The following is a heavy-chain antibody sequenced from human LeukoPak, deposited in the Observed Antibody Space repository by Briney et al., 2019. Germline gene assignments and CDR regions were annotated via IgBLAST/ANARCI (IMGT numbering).Heavy chain of an antibody. CDR1: GYSISSGFY. CDR2: IYYSGST. CDR3: ASKRSGYYSGFFDY. J-gene: IGHJ4*02. V-gene: IGHV4-38-2*02. Sequence: PSETLSLTCTVSGYSISSGFYWGWIRQPPGRGLEWIGSIYYSGSTYYSPSLKSRVTISVDTSKNQFSLKLSSLTAADTAVYYCASKRSGYYSGFFDYWGQGTLVTVSS. D-gene: IGHD3-22*01.